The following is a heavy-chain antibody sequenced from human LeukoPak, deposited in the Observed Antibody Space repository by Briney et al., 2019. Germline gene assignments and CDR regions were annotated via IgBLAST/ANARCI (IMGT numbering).Heavy chain of an antibody. CDR1: GFTFSSYA. Sequence: GGSLRLSCAASGFTFSSYAMSWVRQAPGKGLEWVSAISGSGGSTYYADSVKGRFTISRDNSKNTLYLQMNSLRAEDTAVYYCAKGGFSNRDGYNSYRGQGTLVTVSS. D-gene: IGHD5-24*01. CDR3: AKGGFSNRDGYNSY. J-gene: IGHJ4*02. V-gene: IGHV3-23*01. CDR2: ISGSGGST.